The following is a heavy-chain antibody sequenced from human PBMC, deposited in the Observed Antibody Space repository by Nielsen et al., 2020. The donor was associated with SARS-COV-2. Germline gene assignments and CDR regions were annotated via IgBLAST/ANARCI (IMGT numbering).Heavy chain of an antibody. CDR3: ARGTDTRVVGSTFGYFDF. V-gene: IGHV1-46*01. CDR2: INPRDGST. CDR1: GGTFISHA. D-gene: IGHD1-26*01. J-gene: IGHJ4*02. Sequence: ASVKVSCKASGGTFISHAINWVRQAPGQGLEWMGIINPRDGSTRYAQKFQGRVTMTRDTSTSTVYMEVSSLRSEDTALFYCARGTDTRVVGSTFGYFDFWGQGTLVTVSS.